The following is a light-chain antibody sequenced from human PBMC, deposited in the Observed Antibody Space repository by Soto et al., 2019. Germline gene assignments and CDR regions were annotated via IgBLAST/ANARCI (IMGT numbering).Light chain of an antibody. V-gene: IGKV2-28*01. J-gene: IGKJ3*01. CDR1: QSLQHSNGYNY. Sequence: DIVMTQSPLSLPVTPGEPASISCRSSQSLQHSNGYNYLDWYLQKPGQSPQLLIYLGSNRASGVPDRFSGSGSGTDFTLKISRVEAEDVGVYYCMQALQTLSFTFGPGTKVDIK. CDR3: MQALQTLSFT. CDR2: LGS.